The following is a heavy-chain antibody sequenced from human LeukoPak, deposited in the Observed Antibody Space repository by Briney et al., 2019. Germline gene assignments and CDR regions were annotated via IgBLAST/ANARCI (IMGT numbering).Heavy chain of an antibody. CDR3: ATLAAASDALDI. J-gene: IGHJ3*02. D-gene: IGHD6-13*01. Sequence: GGSLRLSCAASGFTFSSYGMHWVRQAPGKGLEWVAVIWYDGSNKYYADSVKGRFTISRDNSKNTLYLQMNSLRAEDTAVYYCATLAAASDALDIWGQGTMVTVSS. CDR2: IWYDGSNK. V-gene: IGHV3-33*01. CDR1: GFTFSSYG.